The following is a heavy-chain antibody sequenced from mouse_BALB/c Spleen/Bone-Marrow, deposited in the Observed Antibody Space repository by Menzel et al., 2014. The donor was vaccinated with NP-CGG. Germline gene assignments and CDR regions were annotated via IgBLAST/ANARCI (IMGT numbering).Heavy chain of an antibody. CDR2: IYPGDGDT. J-gene: IGHJ3*01. V-gene: IGHV1-80*01. CDR1: GYAFSSYW. CDR3: ARRGLWFAY. Sequence: QVQLQQPGAELVRPGSSVKISCKASGYAFSSYWMSWVKQRPGQGLEWIGQIYPGDGDTNYNGKFKGKATLTADKSSSTAYMQLSSLTSEDSAVYFCARRGLWFAYWGQGTLVTVSA.